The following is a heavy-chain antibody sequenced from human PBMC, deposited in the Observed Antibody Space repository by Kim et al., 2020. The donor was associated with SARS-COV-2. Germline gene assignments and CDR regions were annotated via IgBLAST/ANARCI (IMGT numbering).Heavy chain of an antibody. CDR3: ARDRRMYDILTGYRGDY. Sequence: SVKGRFTITRDNAKNSRYLQMNSLRAEDTAVYYCARDRRMYDILTGYRGDYWGQGTLVTVSS. J-gene: IGHJ4*02. D-gene: IGHD3-9*01. V-gene: IGHV3-11*06.